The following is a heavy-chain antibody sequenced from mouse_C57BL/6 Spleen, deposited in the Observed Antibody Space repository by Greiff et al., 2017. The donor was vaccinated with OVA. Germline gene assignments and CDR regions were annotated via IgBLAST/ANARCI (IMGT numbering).Heavy chain of an antibody. Sequence: QVQLQQPGAELVKPGASVKLSCKASGYTFTSYWMQWVKQRPGQGLEWIGEIDPSDSYTNYNQKFKGKATLTVDTSSSTAYMQLSSLTSEDSAVYYCARWKYAMDYWGQGTSVTVSS. CDR2: IDPSDSYT. CDR3: ARWKYAMDY. CDR1: GYTFTSYW. V-gene: IGHV1-50*01. J-gene: IGHJ4*01.